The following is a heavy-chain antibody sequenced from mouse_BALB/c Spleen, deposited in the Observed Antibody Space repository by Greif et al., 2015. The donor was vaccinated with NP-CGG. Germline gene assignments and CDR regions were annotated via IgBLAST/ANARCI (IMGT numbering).Heavy chain of an antibody. CDR1: GFSLTSYG. CDR2: IWAGGST. J-gene: IGHJ1*01. V-gene: IGHV2-9*02. CDR3: ARDLGGTHWYFDV. D-gene: IGHD3-1*01. Sequence: QVQLKQSGPGLVAPSQSLSITCTVSGFSLTSYGVHWVRQPPGKGLEWLGVIWAGGSTNYNSALMSRLSISKDNSKSQVFLKKNSLQTDDTAMYYCARDLGGTHWYFDVWGAGTTVTVSS.